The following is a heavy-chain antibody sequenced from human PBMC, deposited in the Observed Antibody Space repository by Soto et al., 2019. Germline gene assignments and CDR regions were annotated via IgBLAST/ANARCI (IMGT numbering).Heavy chain of an antibody. Sequence: EVQLVESGGGLVQPGGSLRLSCAASEFTFSTYWIHWVRQVPGKGLVWVSRIKSDGSSTYYADSVKGRFTISRDNAKNTLYLQMNSLRDEDTAVYYCARDRYSASNYYYYGMDVWGQGTTVTVSS. CDR3: ARDRYSASNYYYYGMDV. V-gene: IGHV3-74*01. CDR1: EFTFSTYW. CDR2: IKSDGSST. D-gene: IGHD3-16*02. J-gene: IGHJ6*02.